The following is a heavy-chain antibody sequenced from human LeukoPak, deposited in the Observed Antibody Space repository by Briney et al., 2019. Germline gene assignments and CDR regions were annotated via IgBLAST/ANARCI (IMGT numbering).Heavy chain of an antibody. J-gene: IGHJ4*02. Sequence: SETLSLTCTVSGDSISSSGYYWGWIRQPPGKGLEWIGTIYYSGSTYYNPSLKSRVTISVDTSKNQISLKLSSVTAADTAVYYCARANRYDLYFDYWGQGTLVTVSS. CDR2: IYYSGST. V-gene: IGHV4-39*07. CDR1: GDSISSSGYY. D-gene: IGHD5-12*01. CDR3: ARANRYDLYFDY.